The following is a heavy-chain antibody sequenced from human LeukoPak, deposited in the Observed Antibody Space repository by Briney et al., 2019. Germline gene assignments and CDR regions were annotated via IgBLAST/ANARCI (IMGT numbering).Heavy chain of an antibody. CDR3: ATWGSYYYYGMDV. V-gene: IGHV1-2*02. J-gene: IGHJ6*02. CDR1: GYTFTGYY. D-gene: IGHD7-27*01. CDR2: INPNSGGT. Sequence: ASVKVSCKASGYTFTGYYMHWVRQAPGQGLEWMGWINPNSGGTNYAQKFQGRVTITRDTPISTAYMELSRLRSDDTAVYYCATWGSYYYYGMDVWGQGTTVTVSS.